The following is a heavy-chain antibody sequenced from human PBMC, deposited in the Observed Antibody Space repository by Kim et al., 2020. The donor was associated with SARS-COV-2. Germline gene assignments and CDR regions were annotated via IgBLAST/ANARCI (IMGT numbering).Heavy chain of an antibody. J-gene: IGHJ4*02. CDR3: ARDGTTRNGGYYFDY. V-gene: IGHV1-3*01. Sequence: QKVQGRITITRDASASTAYMELGSLRSEDTAMYYCARDGTTRNGGYYFDYWGQGALVTVS. D-gene: IGHD1-1*01.